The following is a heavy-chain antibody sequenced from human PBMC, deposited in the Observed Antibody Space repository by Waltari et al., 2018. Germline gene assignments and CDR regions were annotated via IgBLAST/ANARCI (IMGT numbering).Heavy chain of an antibody. CDR2: ISYDGSHK. D-gene: IGHD3-22*01. CDR1: GFAFSRYA. V-gene: IGHV3-30-3*01. J-gene: IGHJ4*02. Sequence: QVQLVESGGGVVQPGRSLRLSCAASGFAFSRYAMHWVRQAPGKGREWVVVISYDGSHKYYADYVKGRFTITRDSAKNTLFLQMNSLRVEDTAVYYCARDIAYHDSRGYYPYYFDYWGQGALVTVSS. CDR3: ARDIAYHDSRGYYPYYFDY.